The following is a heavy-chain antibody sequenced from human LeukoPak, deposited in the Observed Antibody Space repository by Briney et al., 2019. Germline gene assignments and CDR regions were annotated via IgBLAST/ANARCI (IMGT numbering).Heavy chain of an antibody. CDR2: ISSSSSYI. D-gene: IGHD3-16*02. CDR3: ARATTFGGVIVIPRGYYYYGMDV. J-gene: IGHJ6*02. CDR1: GFTFSSYS. V-gene: IGHV3-21*01. Sequence: GSLRLSCAASGFTFSSYSMNWVRQAPGKGPEWVSSISSSSSYIYYADSVKGRFTISRDNAKNSLYLQMNSLRAEDTAVYYCARATTFGGVIVIPRGYYYYGMDVWGQGTTVTVSS.